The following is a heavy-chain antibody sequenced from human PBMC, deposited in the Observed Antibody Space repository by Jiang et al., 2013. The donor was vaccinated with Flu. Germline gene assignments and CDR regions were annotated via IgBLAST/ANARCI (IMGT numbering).Heavy chain of an antibody. V-gene: IGHV4-61*02. CDR1: GGSISSGSYY. D-gene: IGHD3-10*01. Sequence: GPGLVKPSQTLSLTCTVSGGSISSGSYYWSWIRQPAGKGLEWIGRIYTSGSTNYNPSLKSRVTISVDTSKNQFSLKLSSVTAADTAVYYCARDFGGMNWFDPWGQGTLVTVSS. CDR3: ARDFGGMNWFDP. J-gene: IGHJ5*02. CDR2: IYTSGST.